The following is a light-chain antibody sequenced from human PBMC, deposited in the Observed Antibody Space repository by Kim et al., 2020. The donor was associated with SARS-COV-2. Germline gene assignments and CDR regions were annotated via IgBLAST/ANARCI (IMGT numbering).Light chain of an antibody. CDR2: GAS. CDR1: QSVTSN. J-gene: IGKJ2*01. CDR3: QQYNRWPPYI. Sequence: VSPGERATLSCRASQSVTSNLAWYQQKPGLAPRLLIYGASIRATGIPDRFSGSGSGTEFTLTISSLQSEDFALYYCQQYNRWPPYIFGQGTKLEI. V-gene: IGKV3-15*01.